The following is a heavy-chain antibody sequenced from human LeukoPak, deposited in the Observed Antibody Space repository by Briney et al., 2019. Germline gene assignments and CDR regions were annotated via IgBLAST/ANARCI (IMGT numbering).Heavy chain of an antibody. Sequence: GGSLRLSCVASGFPFSSYWMTWVCQAPGKGLEWVANIKQDGSKKSYVDSVKGRFTISRDNAKNSLYLQMNSLRAEDTAIYYCTRVGYIDEGIDYWGQGTLVTVSS. CDR3: TRVGYIDEGIDY. CDR1: GFPFSSYW. V-gene: IGHV3-7*04. D-gene: IGHD5-24*01. CDR2: IKQDGSKK. J-gene: IGHJ4*02.